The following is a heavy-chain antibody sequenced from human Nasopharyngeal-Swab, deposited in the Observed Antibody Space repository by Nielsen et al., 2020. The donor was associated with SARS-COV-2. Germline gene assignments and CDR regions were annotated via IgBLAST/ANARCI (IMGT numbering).Heavy chain of an antibody. Sequence: WIRQPPGKGLEWIGEINHSGSTNYNPSLKSRVTISVDTSKNQFSLKLSSVTAADTAVYYCAREALLRYCSGGSCYRTWFDPWGQGTLVTVSS. J-gene: IGHJ5*02. V-gene: IGHV4-34*01. CDR2: INHSGST. D-gene: IGHD2-15*01. CDR3: AREALLRYCSGGSCYRTWFDP.